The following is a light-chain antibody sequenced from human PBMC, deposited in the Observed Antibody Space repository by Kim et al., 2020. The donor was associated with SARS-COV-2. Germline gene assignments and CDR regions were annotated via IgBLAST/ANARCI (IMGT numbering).Light chain of an antibody. J-gene: IGKJ1*01. Sequence: DIQMTQSPSSLSASVGDRVTITCRASQGISNYLAWYQQKPGKVPKLLIYAASALQSGVPSRFSGSGSETDFTLTIGSLQPEDVATYDCQNYNDARWTFGQGTKVDIK. CDR2: AAS. CDR3: QNYNDARWT. V-gene: IGKV1-27*01. CDR1: QGISNY.